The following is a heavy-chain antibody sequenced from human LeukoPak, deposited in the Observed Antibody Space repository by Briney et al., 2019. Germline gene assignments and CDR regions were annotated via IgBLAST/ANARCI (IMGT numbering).Heavy chain of an antibody. Sequence: SETLSLTCAVSGGSISSGGYSWSWIRQPPGKGLEWIGYIYHSGSTYYNPPLKSRVTISVDRSKNQFSLKLSSVTAADTAVYYCARAGEQNAFDIWGQGTMVTVSS. J-gene: IGHJ3*02. CDR2: IYHSGST. V-gene: IGHV4-30-2*01. D-gene: IGHD2-21*01. CDR1: GGSISSGGYS. CDR3: ARAGEQNAFDI.